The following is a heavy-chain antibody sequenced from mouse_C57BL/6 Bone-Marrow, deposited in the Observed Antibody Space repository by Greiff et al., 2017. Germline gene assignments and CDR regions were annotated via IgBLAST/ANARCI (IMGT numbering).Heavy chain of an antibody. CDR3: AREYYGSSHYYAMDY. D-gene: IGHD1-1*01. V-gene: IGHV1-78*01. Sequence: VQLQQSDAELVKPGASVKISCKASGYTFTDHTIHWMKQRPEQGLEWIGYIYPRDGSTKYNEKFKGKATLTADKSSSTAYMQLNSLTSEDSAVYFCAREYYGSSHYYAMDYWGQGTSVTVSS. CDR2: IYPRDGST. J-gene: IGHJ4*01. CDR1: GYTFTDHT.